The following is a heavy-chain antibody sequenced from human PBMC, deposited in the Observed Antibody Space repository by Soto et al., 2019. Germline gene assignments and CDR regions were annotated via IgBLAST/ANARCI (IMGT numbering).Heavy chain of an antibody. Sequence: QVQLVHSGAEVKKPGSSVKVSCKASGGIFSNFAFNWMRQAPGQGLEWMGGIIPTLGTPHYAQKFLGRVTITADESTRTVYMEMSSLTVEDTAVYYCARVGLGAYDYWGQGTLVIVSS. CDR1: GGIFSNFA. CDR3: ARVGLGAYDY. J-gene: IGHJ4*02. D-gene: IGHD6-19*01. CDR2: IIPTLGTP. V-gene: IGHV1-69*01.